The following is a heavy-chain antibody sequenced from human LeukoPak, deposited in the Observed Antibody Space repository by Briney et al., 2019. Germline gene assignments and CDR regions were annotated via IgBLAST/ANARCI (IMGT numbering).Heavy chain of an antibody. V-gene: IGHV3-66*01. Sequence: GGSLRLSCAASGFTFSSYWMHWVRQAPGKGLEWVSVIYNADTTFYADSVKGRFSISRDNSKNTLYLQMNSLRAEDTAVYFCARGRRSGYSYGFYFDYWGQGTLVTVSS. CDR2: IYNADTT. CDR3: ARGRRSGYSYGFYFDY. D-gene: IGHD5-18*01. CDR1: GFTFSSYW. J-gene: IGHJ4*02.